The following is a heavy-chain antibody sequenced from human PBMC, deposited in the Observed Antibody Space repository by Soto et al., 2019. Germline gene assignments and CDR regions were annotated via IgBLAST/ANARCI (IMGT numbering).Heavy chain of an antibody. J-gene: IGHJ6*03. CDR2: ISGSGGST. CDR1: GFTFSSYA. CDR3: AKDLYSSSQYYYYMDV. Sequence: GGSLRLSCAASGFTFSSYAMSWVRQAPGKGLEWVSAISGSGGSTYYADSVKGRFTISRDNSKNTLYLQMNSLRAEDTAVYYCAKDLYSSSQYYYYMDVWGKGTTVTVSS. V-gene: IGHV3-23*01. D-gene: IGHD6-13*01.